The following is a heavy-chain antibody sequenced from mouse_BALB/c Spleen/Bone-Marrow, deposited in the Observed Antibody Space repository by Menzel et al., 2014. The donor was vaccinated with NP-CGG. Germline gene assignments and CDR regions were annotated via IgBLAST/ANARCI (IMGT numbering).Heavy chain of an antibody. CDR2: IDPANGNT. V-gene: IGHV14-3*02. CDR3: ARNYGSSLDY. D-gene: IGHD1-1*01. Sequence: EVQLQQSGAEIVKPGASVKSSCTTSGFNIEDSYIYWMKQRPEQGLEWIGMIDPANGNTKYDPKFQGKATITVDTSSATAYLQLSSLTSEDTAVYYCARNYGSSLDYWGQGTTLTVSS. CDR1: GFNIEDSY. J-gene: IGHJ2*01.